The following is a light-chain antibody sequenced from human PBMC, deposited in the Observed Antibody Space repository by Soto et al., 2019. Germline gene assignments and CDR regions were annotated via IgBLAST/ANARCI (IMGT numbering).Light chain of an antibody. J-gene: IGKJ3*01. CDR3: QHYNTYSGT. CDR2: RAS. V-gene: IGKV1-5*03. Sequence: DIQMTQSPSTLSASVGDRVTITCRASQSINTWLAWYQQKPGKAPKLLIYRASTLESGVPSRFSGSGSGTESTLTISSLQPDDFSTYYSQHYNTYSGTFGPGTKVDI. CDR1: QSINTW.